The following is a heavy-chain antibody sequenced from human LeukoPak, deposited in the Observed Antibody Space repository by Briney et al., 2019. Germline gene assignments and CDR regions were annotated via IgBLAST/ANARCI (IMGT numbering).Heavy chain of an antibody. CDR3: AALDSARTPLPD. V-gene: IGHV3-7*01. Sequence: GGSLRLSCAASGFRFESQWMSWVRQAPGKGLEWVANIKADGRGIYYVDSVRGRFTISRDNAKKSLYLQMNSLTAEDSAVYYCAALDSARTPLPDWGPGTLVTVSS. CDR2: IKADGRGI. CDR1: GFRFESQW. J-gene: IGHJ4*02. D-gene: IGHD5-18*01.